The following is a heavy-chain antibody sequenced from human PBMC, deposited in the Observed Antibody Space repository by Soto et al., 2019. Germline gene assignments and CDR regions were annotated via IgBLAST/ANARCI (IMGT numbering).Heavy chain of an antibody. CDR1: GFTFSSYA. D-gene: IGHD4-4*01. CDR3: AKDPADSNYLPYFDY. CDR2: ISGSGGST. V-gene: IGHV3-23*01. Sequence: GGSLRLSCAASGFTFSSYAMSWVRQAPGKGLEWVSAISGSGGSTYYADSVKGRFTISRDNSKNTLYLQMNSLRAEDTAVYYCAKDPADSNYLPYFDYWGQGTLVTVSS. J-gene: IGHJ4*02.